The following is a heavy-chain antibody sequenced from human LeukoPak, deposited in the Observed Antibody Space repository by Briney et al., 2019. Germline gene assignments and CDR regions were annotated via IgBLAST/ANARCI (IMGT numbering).Heavy chain of an antibody. CDR2: IYYSGST. CDR3: ARTIREDYGDYTWFDP. J-gene: IGHJ5*02. Sequence: AETLSLTCTVSGGSISSYYWSWIRQPPGKGLEWIGYIYYSGSTNYNPSLKSRVTISVDTSKNQFSLKLSSVTAADTAVYYCARTIREDYGDYTWFDPWGQGTLCTVSS. V-gene: IGHV4-59*01. CDR1: GGSISSYY. D-gene: IGHD4-17*01.